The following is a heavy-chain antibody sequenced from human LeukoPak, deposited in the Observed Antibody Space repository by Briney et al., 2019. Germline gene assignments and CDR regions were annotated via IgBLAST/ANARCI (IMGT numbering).Heavy chain of an antibody. J-gene: IGHJ4*02. CDR1: GYTFTSYY. Sequence: ASVKVSCKASGYTFTSYYMHWVRQAPGQGLEWMGMINPSGGSTSYAQKFQGRVTMTRDTSTSTVYTELSSLRSEDTAVYYCARVPRIVGATWYFDYWGQGTLVTVSS. V-gene: IGHV1-46*01. CDR2: INPSGGST. CDR3: ARVPRIVGATWYFDY. D-gene: IGHD1-26*01.